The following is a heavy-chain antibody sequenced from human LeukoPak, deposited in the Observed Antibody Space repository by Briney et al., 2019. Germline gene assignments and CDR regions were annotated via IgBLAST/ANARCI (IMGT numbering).Heavy chain of an antibody. V-gene: IGHV4-34*01. CDR1: GGSVSGYY. CDR3: ASRGDPRSSGYYHATNYYGMDV. CDR2: INHSGST. Sequence: PSETLSLTCGVYGGSVSGYYWNWIRQPPGKGLEWIGEINHSGSTSYYPSLKSRVTISLDTSKNQFSLKLRSVTAADTAVYYCASRGDPRSSGYYHATNYYGMDVWGQGTTVTVSS. J-gene: IGHJ6*02. D-gene: IGHD3-22*01.